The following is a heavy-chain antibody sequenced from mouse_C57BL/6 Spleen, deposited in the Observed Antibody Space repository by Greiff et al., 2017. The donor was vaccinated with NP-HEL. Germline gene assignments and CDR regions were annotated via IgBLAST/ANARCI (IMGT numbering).Heavy chain of an antibody. J-gene: IGHJ3*01. CDR3: ARSLYGYDVGSWFAY. D-gene: IGHD2-2*01. Sequence: VQLQQSGAELVRPGTSVKVSCKASGYAFTNYLIEWVKQRPGQGLEWIGVINPGSGGTNYNEKFKGKATLTADKSSSPAYMQLSSLTSEDSAVYFCARSLYGYDVGSWFAYWGQGTLVTVSA. CDR1: GYAFTNYL. V-gene: IGHV1-54*01. CDR2: INPGSGGT.